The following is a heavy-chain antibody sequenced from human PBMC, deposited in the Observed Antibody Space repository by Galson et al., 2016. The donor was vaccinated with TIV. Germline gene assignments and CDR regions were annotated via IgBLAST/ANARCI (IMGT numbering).Heavy chain of an antibody. D-gene: IGHD6-6*01. CDR2: IYSSGGT. CDR3: TRGIAARPAIAVDAFDV. V-gene: IGHV4-59*01. Sequence: TLSLTCAVSGGSMTSYYWNWFRQSPGKGLEWIVYIYSSGGTNSNPSLRSRLTISVDTSKNQFSLRLYSVTAADTAIYYCTRGIAARPAIAVDAFDVWGPGTMVAVSS. CDR1: GGSMTSYY. J-gene: IGHJ3*01.